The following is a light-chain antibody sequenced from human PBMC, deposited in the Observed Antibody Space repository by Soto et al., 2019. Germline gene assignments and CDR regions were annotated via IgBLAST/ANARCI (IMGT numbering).Light chain of an antibody. V-gene: IGLV2-14*01. J-gene: IGLJ2*01. CDR1: SSDVGGYDY. CDR3: SSHRSDITVV. CDR2: EVS. Sequence: QSALPQPASVSGSPGQSITISCTGTSSDVGGYDYVSWYQHHPGKAPKLLIFEVSNRPSGVSNRFSGSKSGNTASLTISGLQGEDEADYYCSSHRSDITVVFGGGTKLTVL.